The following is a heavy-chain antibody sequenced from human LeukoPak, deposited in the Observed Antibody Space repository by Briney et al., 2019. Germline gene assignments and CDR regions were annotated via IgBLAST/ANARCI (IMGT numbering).Heavy chain of an antibody. CDR3: ARDQGAFDI. V-gene: IGHV3-64*01. J-gene: IGHJ3*02. Sequence: GGSLILSCAASGFTFSSYAMHWVRQAPGKGLEYVSAISSNGGSTYYANSVKGRFTISRDNSKNTLYLQMGSLRAEDMAVYYCARDQGAFDIWGQGTMVTVSS. CDR2: ISSNGGST. CDR1: GFTFSSYA.